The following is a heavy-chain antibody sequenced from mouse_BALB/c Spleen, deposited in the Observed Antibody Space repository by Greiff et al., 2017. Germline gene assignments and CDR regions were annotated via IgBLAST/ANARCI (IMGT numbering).Heavy chain of an antibody. CDR3: NEGNYGYAMDY. Sequence: EVQLQQSGAELVRSGASVKLSCTASGFNIKDYYMHWVKQRPEQGLEWIGWIDPENGDTEYAPKFQGKATMTADTSSNTAYLQLSSLTSEDTAVYYCNEGNYGYAMDYWGQGTSVTVSS. CDR2: IDPENGDT. CDR1: GFNIKDYY. J-gene: IGHJ4*01. V-gene: IGHV14-4*02. D-gene: IGHD2-1*01.